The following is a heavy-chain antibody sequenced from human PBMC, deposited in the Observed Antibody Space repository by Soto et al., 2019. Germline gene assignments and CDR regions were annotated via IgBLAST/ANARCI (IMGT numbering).Heavy chain of an antibody. CDR3: ARVSCSSTSCYRDYYYYYGMDV. CDR2: IYYTGST. CDR1: GGSISSYY. V-gene: IGHV4-59*01. D-gene: IGHD2-2*01. Sequence: ASETLSLTCTVSGGSISSYYWSWIRQPPGKRLEWIGYIYYTGSTNYNPSLKSRVTIAVDTSKKQFSLKVSSVTAADTAVYYCARVSCSSTSCYRDYYYYYGMDVSGQGTTVTVSS. J-gene: IGHJ6*02.